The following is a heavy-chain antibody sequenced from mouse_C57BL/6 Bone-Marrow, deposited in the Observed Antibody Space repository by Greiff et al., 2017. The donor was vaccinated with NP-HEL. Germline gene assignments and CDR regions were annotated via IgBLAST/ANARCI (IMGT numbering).Heavy chain of an antibody. D-gene: IGHD1-1*01. V-gene: IGHV1-47*01. CDR1: GYTFTTYP. Sequence: QVQLQQSGAELVKPGASVKMSCKASGYTFTTYPIEWMKQNHGKSLEWIGNFHPYNDDTKYNEKSKGKATLTVEKSSSTVYLELSRLTSDDSAVYYCAITTVVERTYYAMDYWGQGTSVTVSS. J-gene: IGHJ4*01. CDR2: FHPYNDDT. CDR3: AITTVVERTYYAMDY.